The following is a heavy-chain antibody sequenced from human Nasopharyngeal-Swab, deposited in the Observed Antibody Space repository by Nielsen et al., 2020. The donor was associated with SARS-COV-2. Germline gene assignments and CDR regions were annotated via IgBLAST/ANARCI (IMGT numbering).Heavy chain of an antibody. CDR3: AGSDSSSWKYYYYYYGMDV. V-gene: IGHV4-59*01. CDR2: IYYSGST. J-gene: IGHJ6*02. Sequence: MRKSPGKGVARFGYIYYSGSTNYNPSLKSRVTISVDTSNNQFSLKLSSVTAADTAVYYCAGSDSSSWKYYYYYYGMDVWGQGTTVTVSS. D-gene: IGHD6-13*01.